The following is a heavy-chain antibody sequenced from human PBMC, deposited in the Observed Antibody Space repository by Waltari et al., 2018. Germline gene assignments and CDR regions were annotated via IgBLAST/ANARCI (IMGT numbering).Heavy chain of an antibody. CDR2: IGHNSRKR. CDR1: GFIFEESA. CDR3: AKDRGEEDGGYDLDH. Sequence: EVHLVESGGGLVQPGMSLRLSCAASGFIFEESAMQWVRQAPGKGLEWVSGIGHNSRKRDYADSVTGRFTISRDNAKNSVYLQMNSLKTEDTAFYYCAKDRGEEDGGYDLDHWGQGTLVIVSS. V-gene: IGHV3-9*01. D-gene: IGHD5-12*01. J-gene: IGHJ4*02.